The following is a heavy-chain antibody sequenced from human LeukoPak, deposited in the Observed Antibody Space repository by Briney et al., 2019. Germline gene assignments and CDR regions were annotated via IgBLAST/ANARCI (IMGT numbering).Heavy chain of an antibody. D-gene: IGHD2-2*01. CDR1: GFTFSSYA. CDR3: AKRRGAVPATAKGVPEGYYFDY. J-gene: IGHJ4*02. Sequence: GGSLRLSCAASGFTFSSYAMSWVRQAPGKGLEWVSAIGGSGGSTYYADSVKGRFTISRDNSKNTLYLQMNSLRAEDTAVYYCAKRRGAVPATAKGVPEGYYFDYWGQGTLVTVSS. V-gene: IGHV3-23*01. CDR2: IGGSGGST.